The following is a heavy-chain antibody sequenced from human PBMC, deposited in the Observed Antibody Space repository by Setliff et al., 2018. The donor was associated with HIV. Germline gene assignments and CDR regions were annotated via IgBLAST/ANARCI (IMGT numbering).Heavy chain of an antibody. CDR1: GGSISSYYW. J-gene: IGHJ6*03. Sequence: TLSLTCTVSGGSISSYYWSWIRQPPGKALEWLTLIYWNDDKRYNSSLKSRVTITKDTSKNQVVFTMTNMDPVDTATYYCAHQRGFLPSSYLYYYYLDVWGEGTTVTVSS. V-gene: IGHV2-5*01. CDR2: IYWNDDK. D-gene: IGHD3-10*01. CDR3: AHQRGFLPSSYLYYYYLDV.